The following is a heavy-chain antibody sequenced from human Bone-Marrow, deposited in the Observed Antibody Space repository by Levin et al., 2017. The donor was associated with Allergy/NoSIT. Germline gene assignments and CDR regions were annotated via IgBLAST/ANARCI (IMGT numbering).Heavy chain of an antibody. J-gene: IGHJ3*02. CDR1: GGSIDSIVSQTHY. CDR2: FYFSGSA. CDR3: VRGDYDVTRSLCFDI. Sequence: SCAVSGGSIDSIVSQTHYGGWVRQFPGRGLEWIGSFYFSGSAYYNPSLKSRVTLSVDKSKRQLSLNLASLTAADTAVYYCVRGDYDVTRSLCFDIWGQGAMVTVSP. V-gene: IGHV4-39*01. D-gene: IGHD4-17*01.